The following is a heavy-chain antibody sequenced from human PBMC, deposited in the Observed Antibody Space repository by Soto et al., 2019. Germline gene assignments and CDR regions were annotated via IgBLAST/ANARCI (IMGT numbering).Heavy chain of an antibody. CDR3: ARGVGSSGYTNWFDP. CDR2: IYHSGST. CDR1: GGSISSGGYS. J-gene: IGHJ5*02. D-gene: IGHD3-22*01. V-gene: IGHV4-30-2*01. Sequence: TLSLTCAVSGGSISSGGYSWSWIRQPPGKGLEWIGYIYHSGSTYYNPSLKSRVTISVDRSKNQFSLKLSSVTAADTAVYYCARGVGSSGYTNWFDPWGQGTLVTVSS.